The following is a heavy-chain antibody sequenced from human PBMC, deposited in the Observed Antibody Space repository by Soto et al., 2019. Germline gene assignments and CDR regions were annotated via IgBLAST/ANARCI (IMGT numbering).Heavy chain of an antibody. J-gene: IGHJ4*02. V-gene: IGHV3-30*03. D-gene: IGHD3-22*01. CDR1: GFIFSSYG. Sequence: PGGSLRLSCAASGFIFSSYGMNWVRQAPGKGLEWVAVMSFDGSIKYYADSVKGRFTISRDNARNSLYLQMSSLRAEDTAVYYCARDRGYYDSSGSDYWGQGTLVTVSS. CDR3: ARDRGYYDSSGSDY. CDR2: MSFDGSIK.